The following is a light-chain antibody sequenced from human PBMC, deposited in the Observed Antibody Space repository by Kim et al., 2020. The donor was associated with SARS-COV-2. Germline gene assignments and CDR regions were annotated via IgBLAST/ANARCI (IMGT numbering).Light chain of an antibody. Sequence: ELTQPPSASGTPGQKVAISCSGSSTNIGINVVNWYQQLPGTAPKLLMFDNNQRPSGVPDRFSGSKSGTSASLAISGLQSEDEADYYCATWDDSLHGVVFGGGTQLTVL. J-gene: IGLJ2*01. CDR1: STNIGINV. CDR2: DNN. V-gene: IGLV1-44*01. CDR3: ATWDDSLHGVV.